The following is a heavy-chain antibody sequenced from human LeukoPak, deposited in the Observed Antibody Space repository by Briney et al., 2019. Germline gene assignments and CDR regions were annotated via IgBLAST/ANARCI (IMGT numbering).Heavy chain of an antibody. CDR3: ARDQGGGNFFDY. V-gene: IGHV4-61*02. CDR1: GGSISSGSYY. D-gene: IGHD1-7*01. Sequence: SETLSLTCTVSGGSISSGSYYWSWIRQPAGKGLEWIGRIYTSGSTNYNPSLKSRVTISVDTSKNQFSLKLSSVTAADTAVYYCARDQGGGNFFDYWGQGTLVTVSS. J-gene: IGHJ4*02. CDR2: IYTSGST.